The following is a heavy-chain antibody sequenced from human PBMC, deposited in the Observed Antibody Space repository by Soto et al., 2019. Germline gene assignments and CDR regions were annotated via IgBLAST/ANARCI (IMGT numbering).Heavy chain of an antibody. V-gene: IGHV4-39*01. CDR3: ARHFPHYDILTGYSTYYIDY. CDR1: GGSISSSSYY. J-gene: IGHJ4*02. Sequence: SETLSLTCTVSGGSISSSSYYWGWIRQPPGKGLEWIGSIYYSGSTYYNPSLKSRVTISVDTSKNQFSLKLSSVTAADTAVYYCARHFPHYDILTGYSTYYIDYSGQGTLVTVST. CDR2: IYYSGST. D-gene: IGHD3-9*01.